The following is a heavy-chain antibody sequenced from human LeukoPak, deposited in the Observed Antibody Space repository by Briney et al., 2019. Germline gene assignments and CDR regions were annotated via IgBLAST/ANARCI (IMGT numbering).Heavy chain of an antibody. V-gene: IGHV1-69*05. CDR1: GGTFSSYA. D-gene: IGHD2-2*02. CDR2: IIPIFGTA. J-gene: IGHJ1*01. CDR3: ARAHCSSTSCYTGYFQH. Sequence: SVKVSCKASGGTFSSYAISWVRQAPGQGREWMGGIIPIFGTANYAQKFQGRVTITTDESTSTAYMELSSLRSEDTAVYYCARAHCSSTSCYTGYFQHWGQGTLVTVSS.